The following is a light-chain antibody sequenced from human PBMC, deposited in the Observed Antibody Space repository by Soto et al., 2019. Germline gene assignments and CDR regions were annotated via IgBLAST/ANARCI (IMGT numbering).Light chain of an antibody. CDR3: QQYQSYSWT. Sequence: DIQMTQSPSTLSASVGDRVTITCRASQTINNWLAWYQQKPGKAPKLLVYKASCLESGVPSRFSGSGSGTEFTLTISGLQPDDFATYYGQQYQSYSWTFGQGTKVEAK. J-gene: IGKJ1*01. CDR2: KAS. CDR1: QTINNW. V-gene: IGKV1-5*03.